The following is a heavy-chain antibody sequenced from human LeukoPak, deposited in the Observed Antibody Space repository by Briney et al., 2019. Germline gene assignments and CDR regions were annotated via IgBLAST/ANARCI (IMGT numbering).Heavy chain of an antibody. D-gene: IGHD3-10*01. CDR1: GFTFSSYW. CDR2: IKQDGSEK. CDR3: ARDSGYYGSGIIYYYYYMDV. Sequence: GGSLRLSCAASGFTFSSYWMSWVRQAPGKGLEWVANIKQDGSEKYYVDSVKGRFTISRDNAKNSLYLQMNSLRAEDTAVYYCARDSGYYGSGIIYYYYYMDVWGKGTTVTVS. V-gene: IGHV3-7*01. J-gene: IGHJ6*03.